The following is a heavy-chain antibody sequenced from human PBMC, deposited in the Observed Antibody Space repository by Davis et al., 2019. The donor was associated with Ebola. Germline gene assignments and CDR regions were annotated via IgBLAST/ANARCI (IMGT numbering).Heavy chain of an antibody. CDR1: GFTFSNYA. D-gene: IGHD3-22*01. CDR3: ARGGYYDSSGYSHAAFDI. Sequence: GESLKISCAASGFTFSNYAMNWVRQAPGKGLEWVSTISSSSTYIHYADSVKGRFTISRDNAKNSLYLQMDSLRAEDTAVYHCARGGYYDSSGYSHAAFDIWGQGTMVTVSS. V-gene: IGHV3-21*01. J-gene: IGHJ3*02. CDR2: ISSSSTYI.